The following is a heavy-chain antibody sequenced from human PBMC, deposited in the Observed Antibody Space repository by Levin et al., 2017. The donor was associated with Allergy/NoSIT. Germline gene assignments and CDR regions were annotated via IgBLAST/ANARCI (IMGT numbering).Heavy chain of an antibody. J-gene: IGHJ4*02. CDR1: GFTFSSYS. CDR3: ARDLRCYTAPCGNY. CDR2: ISSSSSYI. Sequence: LSLTCAASGFTFSSYSMNWVRQAPGKGLEWVSSISSSSSYIYYADSVKGRFTISRDNAKNSLYLQMNSLRAEDTAVYYCARDLRCYTAPCGNYWGQGTLVTVSS. D-gene: IGHD2-8*01. V-gene: IGHV3-21*01.